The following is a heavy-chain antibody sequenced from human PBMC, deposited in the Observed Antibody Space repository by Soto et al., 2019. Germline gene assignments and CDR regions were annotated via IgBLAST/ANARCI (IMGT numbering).Heavy chain of an antibody. D-gene: IGHD1-26*01. V-gene: IGHV4-31*03. CDR1: GGSISSGGYY. J-gene: IGHJ4*02. CDR2: IYYSGST. CDR3: AGIYSGSPGGALRY. Sequence: QVQLQESGPGLVKPSQTLSLTCTVSGGSISSGGYYWSWIRQHPGKGLEWIGYIYYSGSTYYNPSLKSRITISVSTSKNQFSLKLSSVTAADTAVYFCAGIYSGSPGGALRYWGQGTLVTVSS.